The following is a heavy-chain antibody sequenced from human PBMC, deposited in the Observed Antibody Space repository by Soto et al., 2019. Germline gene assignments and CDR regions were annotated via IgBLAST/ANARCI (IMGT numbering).Heavy chain of an antibody. CDR1: GFTFSSYS. Sequence: EVQLVESGGGLVKPGGSLRLSCAASGFTFSSYSMNWVRQAPGKGLEWVSSISSGTNYIYYADSLKGRFTISRDNAKXXXXXQXNSLRAEDTALYYCARAITSDAFNMWGQGTMVTVSS. CDR2: ISSGTNYI. CDR3: ARAITSDAFNM. D-gene: IGHD1-20*01. J-gene: IGHJ3*02. V-gene: IGHV3-21*01.